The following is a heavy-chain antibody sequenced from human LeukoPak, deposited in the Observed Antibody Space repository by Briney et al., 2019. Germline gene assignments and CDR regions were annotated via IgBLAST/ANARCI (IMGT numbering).Heavy chain of an antibody. D-gene: IGHD5-18*01. V-gene: IGHV3-23*01. CDR2: IGGSGRST. CDR1: GFTFSSYA. CDR3: AKDPSDTAMVYFDY. Sequence: PGGSLRRSCAASGFTFSSYAMSWVRQAPGKGLEWVSGIGGSGRSTYYADSVKGRFSISRDNSKNTLYLQMNSLRAEDTAVYYCAKDPSDTAMVYFDYWGQGTLVTVSS. J-gene: IGHJ4*02.